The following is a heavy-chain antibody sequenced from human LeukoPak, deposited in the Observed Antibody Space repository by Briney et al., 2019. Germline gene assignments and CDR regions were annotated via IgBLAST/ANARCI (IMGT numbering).Heavy chain of an antibody. Sequence: GGSLRLSCAASGFTFDDYGMSWVRQAPGKGLEWVSGINWNGGSTGYADSVKGRFTISRDNAKNSLYLQMNSLRAEDTALYYCARDDYYYDSSDYPESKGYYYGMDVWGQGTTVTVSS. CDR2: INWNGGST. J-gene: IGHJ6*02. CDR1: GFTFDDYG. V-gene: IGHV3-20*04. D-gene: IGHD3-22*01. CDR3: ARDDYYYDSSDYPESKGYYYGMDV.